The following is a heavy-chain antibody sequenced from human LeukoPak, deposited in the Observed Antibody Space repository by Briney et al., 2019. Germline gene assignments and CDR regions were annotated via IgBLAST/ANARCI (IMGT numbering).Heavy chain of an antibody. CDR3: ARDRPSYGSFDY. V-gene: IGHV3-30-3*01. J-gene: IGHJ4*02. CDR1: GFTFSSYA. CDR2: ISYDGSKK. D-gene: IGHD5-18*01. Sequence: PGGSLRLSCAASGFTFSSYAMHWVRQAPGKGLEWVAVISYDGSKKYYAGSVKGRFTISRDNSKNTLYLQMNSLRAEDTAVYYCARDRPSYGSFDYWGQGTLVTVSS.